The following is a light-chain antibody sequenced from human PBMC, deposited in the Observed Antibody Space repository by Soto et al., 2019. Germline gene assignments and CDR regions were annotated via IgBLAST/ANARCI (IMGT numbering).Light chain of an antibody. CDR3: HQHATSPLT. V-gene: IGKV3-20*01. Sequence: EIVLTQSPGTLSLSPGERATLSCRASQSVGNNYLSWYQQKPGQAPRLLIYNASNRAAGIPDRFSGSGSGSDYSLTISRLEPEDGAVYFCHQHATSPLTFGPGTKVIVK. CDR2: NAS. CDR1: QSVGNNY. J-gene: IGKJ3*01.